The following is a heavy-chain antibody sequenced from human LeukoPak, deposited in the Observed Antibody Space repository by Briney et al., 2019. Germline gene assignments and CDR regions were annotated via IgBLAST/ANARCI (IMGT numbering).Heavy chain of an antibody. V-gene: IGHV3-74*01. CDR3: ARVPITLAGTKDAKYFQH. CDR1: GFTFSSYW. J-gene: IGHJ1*01. Sequence: GGSLRLSCAASGFTFSSYWMHWVRQVPGKGLVWVSRISSDGSSTTYADSVKGRFTISRDNAKNTLYLQMNSLRAEDTALYYCARVPITLAGTKDAKYFQHWGQGTLVTVSS. D-gene: IGHD6-19*01. CDR2: ISSDGSST.